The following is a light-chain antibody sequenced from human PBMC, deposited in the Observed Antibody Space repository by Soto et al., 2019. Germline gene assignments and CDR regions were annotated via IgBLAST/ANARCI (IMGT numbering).Light chain of an antibody. Sequence: EIVLTQSPGTLSVSPGERATLSCRASQTISSNNLAWYQQKPGQAPSLLIYGTSSRATGIPGRFSGSGSAPAFTLTISRLEPGDCAIYYCQQYGSWTFGQGTKVAI. J-gene: IGKJ1*01. CDR1: QTISSNN. CDR3: QQYGSWT. V-gene: IGKV3-20*01. CDR2: GTS.